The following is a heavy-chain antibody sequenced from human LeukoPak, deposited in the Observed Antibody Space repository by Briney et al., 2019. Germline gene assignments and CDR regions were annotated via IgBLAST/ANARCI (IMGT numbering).Heavy chain of an antibody. D-gene: IGHD6-13*01. CDR1: GFTFSSYG. CDR3: AREQIIAAAGYYYYGMDV. J-gene: IGHJ6*02. Sequence: GGSLRLSCAASGFTFSSYGMHWVRQAPGKGLEWVAVIWYDGSNKYYADSVKGRFTISRDNSKNTLYLQMNSLRAEDTAVYYCAREQIIAAAGYYYYGMDVWGQGTTVTVSS. CDR2: IWYDGSNK. V-gene: IGHV3-33*01.